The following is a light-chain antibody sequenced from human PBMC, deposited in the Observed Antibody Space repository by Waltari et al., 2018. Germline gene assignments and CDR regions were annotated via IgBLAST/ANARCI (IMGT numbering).Light chain of an antibody. CDR1: QSISNN. J-gene: IGKJ1*01. CDR2: ATS. V-gene: IGKV1-39*01. Sequence: DIQMTQSPSSLSASVGDRVTITCRASQSISNNLNWYQQKPGKAPKLLIYATSVLQSGVPSRFSGRGSGTDFTLTISSLQPEDFATYYSQQTYSTWTFGQGTAVEIK. CDR3: QQTYSTWT.